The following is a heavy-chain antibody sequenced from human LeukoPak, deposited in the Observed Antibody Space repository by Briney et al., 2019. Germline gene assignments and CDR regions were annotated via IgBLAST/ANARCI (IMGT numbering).Heavy chain of an antibody. Sequence: PGGSLRLSCAASGFTFSSYSMNWVRQAPGKGLEWVSYISSSSSTIYYADSVKDRFTISRDNAENSLYLQMNSLRDEDTAVYYCARSIVGAPYYFDYWGQGTLVTVSS. V-gene: IGHV3-48*02. J-gene: IGHJ4*02. D-gene: IGHD1-26*01. CDR3: ARSIVGAPYYFDY. CDR1: GFTFSSYS. CDR2: ISSSSSTI.